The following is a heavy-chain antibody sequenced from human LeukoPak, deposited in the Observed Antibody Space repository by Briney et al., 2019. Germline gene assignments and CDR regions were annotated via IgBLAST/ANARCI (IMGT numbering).Heavy chain of an antibody. V-gene: IGHV3-53*01. CDR3: ARTLRGGGALDY. D-gene: IGHD3-16*01. CDR2: IYSGGGT. Sequence: GGSLRLSCAASGFTVSSNYMSWVRQAPGKRLEWVSVIYSGGGTYYADSVKGRFTISRDNSNNMIYLQMNSLRAEDTAVYYCARTLRGGGALDYWGQGTLVTVSS. CDR1: GFTVSSNY. J-gene: IGHJ4*02.